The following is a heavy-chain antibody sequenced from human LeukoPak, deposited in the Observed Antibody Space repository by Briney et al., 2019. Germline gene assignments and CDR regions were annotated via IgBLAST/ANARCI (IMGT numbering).Heavy chain of an antibody. J-gene: IGHJ4*02. Sequence: PGGSLRLSCAASGFTFSSYGMSWVRQAPGKGLEWVSAISGSGDRTYYADSVKGRFTISRDNSKNTLYLQMNSLRAEDTAVYYCARRDCSGGSCYFDYWGQGTLVTVSS. V-gene: IGHV3-23*01. CDR3: ARRDCSGGSCYFDY. CDR1: GFTFSSYG. D-gene: IGHD2-15*01. CDR2: ISGSGDRT.